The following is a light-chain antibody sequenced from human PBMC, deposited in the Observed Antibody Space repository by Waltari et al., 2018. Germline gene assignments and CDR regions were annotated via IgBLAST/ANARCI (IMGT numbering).Light chain of an antibody. V-gene: IGKV4-1*01. CDR2: WAS. J-gene: IGKJ3*01. Sequence: DIVMTQSPDSLAVSLGERATINCKSSQSVSYNSDNKNFLAWYQQKPGQPPKLLIYWASTRASGVPDRFSGSGSGTEFTLTLSSVEAEDVAIYYCQQFYNPLFIFGPGTKVDIK. CDR1: QSVSYNSDNKNF. CDR3: QQFYNPLFI.